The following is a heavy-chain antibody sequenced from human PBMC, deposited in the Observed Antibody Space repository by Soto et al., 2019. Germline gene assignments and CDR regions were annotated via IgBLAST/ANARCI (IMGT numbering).Heavy chain of an antibody. CDR1: GFTFSSYW. V-gene: IGHV3-74*01. Sequence: EVQLVESGGGLVQPGECLRLSCAASGFTFSSYWMHWIRQAPGKGLVWVSRVSSDGSSTVYANSVKGRLTISRDNAKNTLYLQMNSLSDEDTAVYYWGRGLPNFSSFDSWGQGTLVTVSS. J-gene: IGHJ4*02. D-gene: IGHD5-12*01. CDR2: VSSDGSST. CDR3: GRGLPNFSSFDS.